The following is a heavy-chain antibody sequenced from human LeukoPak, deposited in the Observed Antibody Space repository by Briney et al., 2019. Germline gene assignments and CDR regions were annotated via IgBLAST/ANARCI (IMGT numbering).Heavy chain of an antibody. Sequence: ASVKVSCKTSGYSFTSYYIQWVRQAPGQGLEWMGWINPSSGGTEYTQKFQGRVTMTGDTSISTAYMELSRLRSDDTAVYYCARDRGSSWYVDYWGQGTLVTVSS. V-gene: IGHV1-2*02. CDR1: GYSFTSYY. CDR3: ARDRGSSWYVDY. D-gene: IGHD6-13*01. J-gene: IGHJ4*02. CDR2: INPSSGGT.